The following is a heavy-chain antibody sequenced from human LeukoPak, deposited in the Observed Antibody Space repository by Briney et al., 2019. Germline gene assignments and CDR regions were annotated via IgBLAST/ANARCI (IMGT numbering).Heavy chain of an antibody. Sequence: SETLSLTCTVSGGSISSSSYYWGWIRQPPGKGLEWIGSIYYSGSTYYNPSLKSRVTISVDTSKNQFSLKLSSVTAADTAVYYCASQRGVTWYYFDYWGQGTLVTVSS. V-gene: IGHV4-39*01. CDR1: GGSISSSSYY. CDR3: ASQRGVTWYYFDY. J-gene: IGHJ4*02. D-gene: IGHD3-10*01. CDR2: IYYSGST.